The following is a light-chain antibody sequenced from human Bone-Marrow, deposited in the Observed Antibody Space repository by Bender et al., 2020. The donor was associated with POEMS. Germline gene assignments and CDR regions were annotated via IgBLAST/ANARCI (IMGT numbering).Light chain of an antibody. CDR3: CSYATSNTWM. CDR2: EDN. CDR1: SSDVGTYNV. Sequence: QSALTQPASVSGSPGQSITLSCTGASSDVGTYNVVSWYQQHPGKAPKLMIYEDNKRPSGVSNRFSGSKSGNTASLTISGLQAEDEADYYCCSYATSNTWMFGGGTKVTVL. J-gene: IGLJ3*02. V-gene: IGLV2-23*01.